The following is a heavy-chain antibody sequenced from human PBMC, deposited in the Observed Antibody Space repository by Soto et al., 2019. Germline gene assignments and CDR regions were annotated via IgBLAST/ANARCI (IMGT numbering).Heavy chain of an antibody. CDR3: ARHDFWSGYLYYFDY. Sequence: SWTMCLSGAVCRGAVSSSSYYLAWIHKPPGKGLEWIGSIYYSGSTYYNPSLKSRVTISVDTSKNQFSLKLSSVTAADTAVYYCARHDFWSGYLYYFDYWGQGTLVTVSS. J-gene: IGHJ4*02. CDR1: RGAVSSSSYY. CDR2: IYYSGST. D-gene: IGHD3-3*01. V-gene: IGHV4-39*01.